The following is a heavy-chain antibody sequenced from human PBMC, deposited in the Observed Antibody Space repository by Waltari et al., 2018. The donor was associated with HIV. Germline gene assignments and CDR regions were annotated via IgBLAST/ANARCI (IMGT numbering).Heavy chain of an antibody. V-gene: IGHV3-7*01. J-gene: IGHJ4*02. CDR1: GIQFQTLW. CDR3: ADAYNDRSHY. Sequence: DVKLTQSEGAFVQPGGSLRLSCSVSGIQFQTLWMTWVRQSPGKGLEWGASMNQDGTLRHYGDSGKGRFTISRDNDNNSVSLEMSTVRPEDTATYFCADAYNDRSHYWGQGTLVVVSS. D-gene: IGHD3-22*01. CDR2: MNQDGTLR.